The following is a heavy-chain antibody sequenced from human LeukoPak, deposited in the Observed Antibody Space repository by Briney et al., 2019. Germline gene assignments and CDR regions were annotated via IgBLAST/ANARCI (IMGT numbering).Heavy chain of an antibody. D-gene: IGHD3-9*01. J-gene: IGHJ5*02. CDR3: ARDYDVLTAYPPTQLFDP. Sequence: SETLSLTCAVYGGSFSSYYWSWIRHPAGKGLEWIGRTYTSGSTNYNPSLKSRVTMSVDTSKNQFSLKLNSVTAADTAVYYCARDYDVLTAYPPTQLFDPWGQGTLVTVSS. CDR1: GGSFSSYY. V-gene: IGHV4-4*07. CDR2: TYTSGST.